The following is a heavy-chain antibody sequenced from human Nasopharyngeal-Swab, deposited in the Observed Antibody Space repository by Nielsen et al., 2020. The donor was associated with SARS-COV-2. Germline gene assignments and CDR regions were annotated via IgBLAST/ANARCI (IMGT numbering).Heavy chain of an antibody. V-gene: IGHV5-51*01. Sequence: VRQMPGKGLEWMGIIYPGDSVTRYSPSFQGQVTISADKSISTAYLQWSSLKASDTAMYYCARLLAAGLAYFDYWGQGTLVTVSS. J-gene: IGHJ4*02. CDR3: ARLLAAGLAYFDY. D-gene: IGHD3-3*01. CDR2: IYPGDSVT.